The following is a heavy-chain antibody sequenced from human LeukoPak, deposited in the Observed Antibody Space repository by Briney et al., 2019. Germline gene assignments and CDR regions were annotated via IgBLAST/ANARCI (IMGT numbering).Heavy chain of an antibody. CDR1: GYTFTSYG. CDR3: ARGCRYGGVGTSCRDLDY. Sequence: ASVKVSCKASGYTFTSYGISWVRQAPGQGLEWRGWISAYNGNTNYAQKLQGRVTMTTDTSTSTAYMELRSLRSDDTAVYYCARGCRYGGVGTSCRDLDYWGQGTLVTVSS. J-gene: IGHJ4*02. D-gene: IGHD2-2*01. V-gene: IGHV1-18*01. CDR2: ISAYNGNT.